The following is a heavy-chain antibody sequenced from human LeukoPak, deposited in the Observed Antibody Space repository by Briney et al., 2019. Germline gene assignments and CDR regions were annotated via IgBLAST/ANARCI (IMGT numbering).Heavy chain of an antibody. CDR1: GFTFNSYA. D-gene: IGHD3-10*02. CDR2: ISGSGGST. J-gene: IGHJ6*04. V-gene: IGHV3-23*01. Sequence: PGGSLRLSCAASGFTFNSYAMSWARQAPGKGLEWVSVISGSGGSTYYADSVKGRFTISRDNSKNTLYLQMNSLRAEDTAVYYCAELGITMIGGVWGKGTTVTISS. CDR3: AELGITMIGGV.